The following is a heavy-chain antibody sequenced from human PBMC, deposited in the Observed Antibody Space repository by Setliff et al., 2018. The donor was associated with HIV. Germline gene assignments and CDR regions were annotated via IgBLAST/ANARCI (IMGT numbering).Heavy chain of an antibody. D-gene: IGHD5-12*01. CDR3: ARGATLLPGYSDRWEYFYMDV. V-gene: IGHV4-34*01. Sequence: SETLSLTCAVYGGSFSEYYWSWIRQSPGKGLEWIGEINHSGSTHYNPPLKSRATISLDTAKNQFSLGLNSVTAADQAVYYCARGATLLPGYSDRWEYFYMDVWGKGTTVTVSS. CDR1: GGSFSEYY. CDR2: INHSGST. J-gene: IGHJ6*03.